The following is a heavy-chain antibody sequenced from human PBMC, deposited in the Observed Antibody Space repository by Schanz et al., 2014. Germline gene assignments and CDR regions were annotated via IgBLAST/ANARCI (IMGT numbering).Heavy chain of an antibody. CDR2: VSRSTPDI. Sequence: ERLVESGGGVVQPGGSLRLSCAASGITFSSHSFNWVRQAPGKGLEWVSYVSRSTPDIYYADSVKGRFTMSRDNAKNSVFLHMNSLRAEDTAVYYCVRDILHRVYDSGSPWGQGTLVTVSS. CDR3: VRDILHRVYDSGSP. CDR1: GITFSSHS. V-gene: IGHV3-48*01. D-gene: IGHD3-10*01. J-gene: IGHJ5*02.